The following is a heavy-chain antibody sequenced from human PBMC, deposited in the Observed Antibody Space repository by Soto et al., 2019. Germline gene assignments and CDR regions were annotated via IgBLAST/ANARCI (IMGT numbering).Heavy chain of an antibody. J-gene: IGHJ4*02. V-gene: IGHV1-18*01. CDR2: ISAYNGNT. D-gene: IGHD2-15*01. CDR1: GYTFTSYG. CDR3: ARRGMVAPFGYFDS. Sequence: QVQLVQSGAEVKKPGASVKVSCKASGYTFTSYGISWVRQAPGQGLEWMGWISAYNGNTNYAQKFQGRVTMTTDTATTTAYMELRSLKSDDTAVYYCARRGMVAPFGYFDSWGQGTLVTVSS.